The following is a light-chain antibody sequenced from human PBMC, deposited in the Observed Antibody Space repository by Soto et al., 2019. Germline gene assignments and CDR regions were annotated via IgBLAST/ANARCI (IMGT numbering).Light chain of an antibody. CDR3: HQYNNWLALT. J-gene: IGKJ4*01. CDR2: DAS. CDR1: QTVSSN. Sequence: EIVMTQSPATLSVSPGERVTLSCRASQTVSSNLAWYHQKPGQAPRLLIYDASTRATGIPVRFRGSGSGTEFTLTISSLQSEDSAVYYCHQYNNWLALTFGGGTKVDIK. V-gene: IGKV3-15*01.